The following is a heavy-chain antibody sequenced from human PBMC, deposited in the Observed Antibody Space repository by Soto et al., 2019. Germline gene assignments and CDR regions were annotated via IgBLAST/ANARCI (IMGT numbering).Heavy chain of an antibody. CDR2: ISGSGGST. Sequence: GGSLRLSCAASGFTFSSYAMSWVRQAPGKGLEWVSAISGSGGSTYYADSVKGRFTISIDNSKNTLYLQMNSLRAEDTAVYYCAKAFSDYSNYYYYMDVWGKGTTVTVSS. CDR1: GFTFSSYA. D-gene: IGHD4-4*01. V-gene: IGHV3-23*01. CDR3: AKAFSDYSNYYYYMDV. J-gene: IGHJ6*03.